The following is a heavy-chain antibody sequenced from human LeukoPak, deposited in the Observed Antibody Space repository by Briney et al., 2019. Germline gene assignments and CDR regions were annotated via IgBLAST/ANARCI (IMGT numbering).Heavy chain of an antibody. CDR2: NNGDGSTT. J-gene: IGHJ5*02. D-gene: IGHD2-15*01. CDR1: GFRLSAYW. CDR3: ARDPRNVGLAP. Sequence: GVSLSLSCVASGFRLSAYWMFCVREATGEGRVYISRNNGDGSTTNYADVVKGRFTMSRDNFKNTLYVQMNSLSVEDTAVYYCARDPRNVGLAPWGQGALVTVSS. V-gene: IGHV3-74*01.